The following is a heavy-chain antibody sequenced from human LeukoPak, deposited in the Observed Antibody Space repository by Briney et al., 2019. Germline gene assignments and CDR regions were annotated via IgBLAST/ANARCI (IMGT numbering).Heavy chain of an antibody. D-gene: IGHD4-23*01. J-gene: IGHJ4*02. V-gene: IGHV3-33*08. CDR3: ESDYGGKGSYFDY. CDR2: IWYDGSNK. Sequence: GGSLRLSCAASGFTFSRYGMHWVRQAPGKGLEWVAVIWYDGSNKYYEDSVKGRFTISRDNSKNTLYLQMNSLRAEDTAVYSCESDYGGKGSYFDYWGQGTLVTVSS. CDR1: GFTFSRYG.